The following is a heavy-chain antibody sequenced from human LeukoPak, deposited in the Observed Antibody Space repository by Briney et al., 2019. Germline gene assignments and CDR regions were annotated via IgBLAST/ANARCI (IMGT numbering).Heavy chain of an antibody. D-gene: IGHD3-22*01. CDR2: ISGGGGTT. CDR3: ARVGEDYYDSSGYPRVDY. J-gene: IGHJ4*02. V-gene: IGHV3-23*01. CDR1: GFTFSSCA. Sequence: PGGSLRLSCAASGFTFSSCAMTWVRQAPGKGLEWVSVISGGGGTTYYADSVKGRFTISRDNAKNTLYLQMNSLRAEDTAVYYCARVGEDYYDSSGYPRVDYWGQGTLVTVSS.